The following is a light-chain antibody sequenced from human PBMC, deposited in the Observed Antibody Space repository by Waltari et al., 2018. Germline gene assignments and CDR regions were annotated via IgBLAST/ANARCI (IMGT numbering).Light chain of an antibody. V-gene: IGKV3-20*01. CDR2: GAS. CDR3: QHYVRLPAT. J-gene: IGKJ1*01. Sequence: IEQSQSPSTLSLSPGERVTVSCRASQSVSRSLAWYQQKPGQAPKLLIYGASTRATGIPDRFTGSGSGTDFSLTISSLEPEDFAIYFCQHYVRLPATFGQGTKVEIK. CDR1: QSVSRS.